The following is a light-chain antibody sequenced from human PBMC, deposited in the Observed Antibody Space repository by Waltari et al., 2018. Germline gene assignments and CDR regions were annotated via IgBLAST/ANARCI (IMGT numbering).Light chain of an antibody. CDR1: QSIRSN. V-gene: IGKV3-15*01. CDR3: QQYDNWLGT. CDR2: GAS. J-gene: IGKJ1*01. Sequence: EIVMTQSPATLTVFQGERATSSCRASQSIRSNLAWYQHKPGQAPRLLIYGASTRATCIPARFSGSGSGTEFTLTISSLQSEDFAVYFCQQYDNWLGTFGQGTKVEIK.